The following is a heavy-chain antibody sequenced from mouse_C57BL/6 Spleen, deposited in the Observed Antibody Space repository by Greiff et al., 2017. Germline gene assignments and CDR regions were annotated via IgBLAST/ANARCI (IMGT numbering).Heavy chain of an antibody. CDR3: ARQSLDY. Sequence: EVQVVESGGGLVQPGGSLKLSCAASGFTFSDYYMYWVRQTPEKRLEWVAYISNGGGSTYYPDTVKGRFTISRDNAKNTLYLQMSRLKSEDTAMYYCARQSLDYWGQGTTLTVSS. V-gene: IGHV5-12*01. J-gene: IGHJ2*01. CDR1: GFTFSDYY. CDR2: ISNGGGST.